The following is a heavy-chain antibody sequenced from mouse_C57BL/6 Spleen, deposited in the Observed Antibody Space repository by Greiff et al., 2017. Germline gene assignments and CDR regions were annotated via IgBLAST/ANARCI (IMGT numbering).Heavy chain of an antibody. V-gene: IGHV1-52*01. Sequence: QVQLQQPGAELVRPGSSVKLSCKASGYTFTSYWMHWVKQRPIQGLEWIGNIDPSDSETRYNQKFKDKATLTVDKSSSTAYMQLSSLTSEDSAVXYCAREEIYFAYWRQGTTLPASS. CDR3: AREEIYFAY. CDR2: IDPSDSET. J-gene: IGHJ2*01. CDR1: GYTFTSYW.